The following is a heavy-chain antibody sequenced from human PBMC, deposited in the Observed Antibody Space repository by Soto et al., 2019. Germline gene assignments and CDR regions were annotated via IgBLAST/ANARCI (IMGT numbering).Heavy chain of an antibody. CDR3: ARDSGSSSWALVFDY. CDR2: ISSNGGST. Sequence: PGGSLRLSCAASGFTFSSYAMHWVRQAPGKGLEYVSAISSNGGSTYYADSVKGRFTISRDNSKNTLCLQMGSLRAEDMAVYYCARDSGSSSWALVFDYWGQGTLVTVSS. D-gene: IGHD6-13*01. V-gene: IGHV3-64*02. CDR1: GFTFSSYA. J-gene: IGHJ4*02.